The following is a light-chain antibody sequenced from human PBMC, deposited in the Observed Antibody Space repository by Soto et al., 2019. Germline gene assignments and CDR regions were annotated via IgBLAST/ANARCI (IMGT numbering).Light chain of an antibody. Sequence: QSVLTQPPSASGSPGQSVAISFTGTSSDVGGYNYVSWYQQHPGKAPKLMIYEVNKRPSGVPDRFSGSKSGNTASLTVSGLQAEDEADYYCSSYAGSSNVFXTGRKVTGL. CDR1: SSDVGGYNY. CDR3: SSYAGSSNV. CDR2: EVN. V-gene: IGLV2-8*01. J-gene: IGLJ1*01.